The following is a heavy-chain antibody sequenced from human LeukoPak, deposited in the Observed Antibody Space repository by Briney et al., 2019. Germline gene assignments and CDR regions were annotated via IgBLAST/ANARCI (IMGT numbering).Heavy chain of an antibody. CDR2: IKYDGSEK. J-gene: IGHJ4*02. D-gene: IGHD5-12*01. Sequence: PGGSLRLSCVGSGFTFGTYWMTWVRQAPGKGREWVANIKYDGSEKYYVDSVKGRFTISRDNAKNSLYLQMNSLRVEDTAVYYCARDVGLSGYDLNDYWGQGTLVTVSS. CDR3: ARDVGLSGYDLNDY. CDR1: GFTFGTYW. V-gene: IGHV3-7*01.